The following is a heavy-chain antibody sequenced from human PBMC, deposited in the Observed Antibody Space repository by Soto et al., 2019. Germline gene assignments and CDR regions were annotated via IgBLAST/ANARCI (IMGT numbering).Heavy chain of an antibody. J-gene: IGHJ3*02. D-gene: IGHD2-2*03. V-gene: IGHV1-2*04. CDR2: INPNSGGT. CDR1: GYTFTGYY. Sequence: ASVKVSCKASGYTFTGYYMHWVRQAPGQGLEWMGWINPNSGGTNYAQKFQGWVTMTRDTSISTAYMELSRLRSDDTAVYYCARGLDIVAVPAALDAFGIWGQGTMVTVSS. CDR3: ARGLDIVAVPAALDAFGI.